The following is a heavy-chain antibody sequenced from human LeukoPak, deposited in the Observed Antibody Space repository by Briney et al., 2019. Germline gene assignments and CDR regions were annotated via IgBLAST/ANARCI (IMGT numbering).Heavy chain of an antibody. V-gene: IGHV3-23*01. D-gene: IGHD3-3*01. CDR2: ISGSGGST. J-gene: IGHJ3*02. CDR1: GFTFSSYA. CDR3: AKEYAIFGVVMNAFDI. Sequence: GGSLRLSCAASGFTFSSYAMSWVRQAPGKGLEWVSAISGSGGSTYYADSVKGRFTISRDNSKNTLYLQMNSLRAEDTAVYYCAKEYAIFGVVMNAFDIWGEGTMVTVSS.